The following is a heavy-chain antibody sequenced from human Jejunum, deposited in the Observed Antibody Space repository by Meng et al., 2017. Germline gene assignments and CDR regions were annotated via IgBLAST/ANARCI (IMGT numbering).Heavy chain of an antibody. CDR3: ARGLAYAVDH. J-gene: IGHJ4*02. CDR1: GGSISSGAYS. CDR2: SYHTGSS. D-gene: IGHD3-22*01. V-gene: IGHV4-30-2*01. Sequence: QLQLQDSGSGLVQPSQTLSLTCAVSGGSISSGAYSWSWIRQPPGKGLEWIGHSYHTGSSNYNPSLESRVTISVDRSKNQFSLKLTSVTAADTAVYYCARGLAYAVDHWGQGTLVTVSS.